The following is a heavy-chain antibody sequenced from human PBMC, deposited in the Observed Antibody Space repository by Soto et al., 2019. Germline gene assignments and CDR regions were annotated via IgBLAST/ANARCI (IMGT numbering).Heavy chain of an antibody. CDR1: GFIFSSRA. J-gene: IGHJ6*02. Sequence: GGSLRLSCAAPGFIFSSRAMHWVRQAPGKGLDWVAVISYDGTNTYYADSVKGRFTISRDNSKNTPSLQMNSLRIEDTAVYYCAEDLSGSWYLGMDVWGQGTTVTVSS. V-gene: IGHV3-30*18. CDR3: AEDLSGSWYLGMDV. CDR2: ISYDGTNT. D-gene: IGHD2-15*01.